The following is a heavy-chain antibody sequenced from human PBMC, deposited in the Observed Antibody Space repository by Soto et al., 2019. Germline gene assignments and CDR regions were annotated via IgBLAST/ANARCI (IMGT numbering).Heavy chain of an antibody. CDR1: GFSLSTSGVG. Sequence: SGPTLVNPTQTLTLTCTFSGFSLSTSGVGVGWIRQPPGKALEWLALIYWNDDKRYSPSLKSRLTITKDTSKNKVVLTMTNMDPVDTATYYCAHRRDILTGFDTDYWGQGTLVTVSS. J-gene: IGHJ4*02. CDR2: IYWNDDK. CDR3: AHRRDILTGFDTDY. D-gene: IGHD3-9*01. V-gene: IGHV2-5*01.